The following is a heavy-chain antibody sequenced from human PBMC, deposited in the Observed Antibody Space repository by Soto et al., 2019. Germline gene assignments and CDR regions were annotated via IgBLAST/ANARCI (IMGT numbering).Heavy chain of an antibody. CDR1: GFTFSSYW. CDR3: ASNVFWSGYYHYYYYGMDV. Sequence: GGSLRLSCAASGFTFSSYWMHWVRQAPGKGLVWVSRINSDGSSTSYADSVKGRFTISRDNAKNTLYLQMNSLRAEDTAVYYCASNVFWSGYYHYYYYGMDVWGQGTTVTVSS. J-gene: IGHJ6*02. D-gene: IGHD3-3*01. V-gene: IGHV3-74*01. CDR2: INSDGSST.